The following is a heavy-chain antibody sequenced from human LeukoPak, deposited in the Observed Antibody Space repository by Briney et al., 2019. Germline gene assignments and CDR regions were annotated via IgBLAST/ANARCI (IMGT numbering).Heavy chain of an antibody. J-gene: IGHJ4*02. CDR2: IIPILGIA. Sequence: SVNVSCKASGGTFSSYAISWVRQAPGQGLEWMGRIIPILGIANYAQKFQGRVTITADKSTSTAYMELSSLRSEDTAVYYCARAKGGDNFDHWGQGTLVTVSS. D-gene: IGHD3-10*01. CDR1: GGTFSSYA. CDR3: ARAKGGDNFDH. V-gene: IGHV1-69*04.